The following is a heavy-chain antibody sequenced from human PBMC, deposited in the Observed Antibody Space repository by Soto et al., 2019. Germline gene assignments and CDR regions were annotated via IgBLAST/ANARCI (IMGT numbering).Heavy chain of an antibody. Sequence: GESLKISCKGSGYSFTSYWIGWVRQMPGKGLEWMGIIYPGDSDTRYSPSFQGQVTISADKSISTAYLQWSSLKASDTAMYYCARHGESSTSRSGYGMDVWGQGTTVTVSS. D-gene: IGHD2-2*01. CDR1: GYSFTSYW. V-gene: IGHV5-51*01. J-gene: IGHJ6*02. CDR2: IYPGDSDT. CDR3: ARHGESSTSRSGYGMDV.